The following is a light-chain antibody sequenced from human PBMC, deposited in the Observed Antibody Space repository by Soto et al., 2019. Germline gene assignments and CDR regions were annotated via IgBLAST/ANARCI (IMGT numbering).Light chain of an antibody. Sequence: QSALTQPPSASGTPGQSVTIPCTGTSSDVGDYNYVSWYQQHPGKAPKLMIYEVSRRPSGVPDRFSGSKSGNTASLTVSGLQAEDEAYYYCSSNAGSNNLVFGGGTKRTVL. V-gene: IGLV2-8*01. J-gene: IGLJ2*01. CDR2: EVS. CDR1: SSDVGDYNY. CDR3: SSNAGSNNLV.